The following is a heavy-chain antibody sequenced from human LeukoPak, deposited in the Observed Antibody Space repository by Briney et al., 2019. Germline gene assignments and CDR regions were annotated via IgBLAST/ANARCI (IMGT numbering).Heavy chain of an antibody. Sequence: GSLRLSCAASGFTFSSYAMSWIRQPPGKGLEWIGYIYYSGSTNYNPSLKSRVTISVDTSKNQFSLKLSSVTAADTAVYYCARVRYSYGPAYSVWGQGTTVTVSS. CDR2: IYYSGST. CDR3: ARVRYSYGPAYSV. J-gene: IGHJ6*02. D-gene: IGHD5-18*01. CDR1: GFTFSSYA. V-gene: IGHV4-59*01.